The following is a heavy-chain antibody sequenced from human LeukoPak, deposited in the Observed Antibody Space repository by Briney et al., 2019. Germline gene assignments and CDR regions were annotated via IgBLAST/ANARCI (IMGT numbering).Heavy chain of an antibody. CDR2: IYPGDSDT. Sequence: GASLQISCKGSGYIFTNYWIGWVRPLPGKGLEWMGTIYPGDSDTRYGPSFEGQVTISADKSISTAYLQWSSLKASDTAMYYCARHRYCTSTACYDMGGYWGQGTLVTVSS. CDR3: ARHRYCTSTACYDMGGY. V-gene: IGHV5-51*01. CDR1: GYIFTNYW. J-gene: IGHJ4*02. D-gene: IGHD2-2*01.